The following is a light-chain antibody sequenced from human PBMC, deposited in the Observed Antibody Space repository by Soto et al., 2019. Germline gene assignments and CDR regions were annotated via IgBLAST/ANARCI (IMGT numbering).Light chain of an antibody. Sequence: DIKMTQSPSTLSASVGDRVTITCRASQSISSWLAWYQQKPGKAPKLLIYDASSLESVVPSRFSGRGSGAEFPLTISRQQPDDFATYYCQQYNSSSGTFGQGTKVEIK. CDR3: QQYNSSSGT. V-gene: IGKV1-5*01. CDR1: QSISSW. J-gene: IGKJ1*01. CDR2: DAS.